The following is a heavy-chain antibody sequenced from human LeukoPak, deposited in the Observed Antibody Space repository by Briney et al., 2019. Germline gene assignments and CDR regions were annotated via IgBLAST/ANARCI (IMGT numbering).Heavy chain of an antibody. CDR1: GGSISSYY. Sequence: SETLSLTCTVSGGSISSYYWSWIRQPAGKGLEWIGRIYTSGSTNYNPSLKSRVTISVDKSKNQFSLKLSSVTAADTAVYYCAREMRADDALDIWGQGTMVTVSS. CDR2: IYTSGST. J-gene: IGHJ3*02. V-gene: IGHV4-4*07. CDR3: AREMRADDALDI.